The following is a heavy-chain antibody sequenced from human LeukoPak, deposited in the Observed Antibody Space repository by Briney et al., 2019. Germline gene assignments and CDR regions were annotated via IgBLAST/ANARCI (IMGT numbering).Heavy chain of an antibody. CDR3: AKGKGSSSSSIDW. D-gene: IGHD2-15*01. Sequence: GGSLRLSCAASGFTFNTYAMNWVRQAPGKGLEWVSAISDSGGSTYYADSVKGRFAISRDNSKNTVYLQIHRLRAEDTAVYYCAKGKGSSSSSIDWWGQGTLVTVSS. V-gene: IGHV3-23*01. CDR1: GFTFNTYA. J-gene: IGHJ4*02. CDR2: ISDSGGST.